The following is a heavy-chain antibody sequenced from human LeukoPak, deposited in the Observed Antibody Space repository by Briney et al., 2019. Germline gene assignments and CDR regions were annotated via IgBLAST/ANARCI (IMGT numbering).Heavy chain of an antibody. D-gene: IGHD3-9*01. J-gene: IGHJ4*02. CDR1: GGSFSGYY. V-gene: IGHV4-34*01. CDR3: ARGPNYDILTGYGPGTDY. Sequence: SETLSLTCAVYGGSFSGYYWSWIRQPPGKGLEGIGEINHSGSTNYNPSLKSRVTISVDTSENQFSLKLSSVTAADTAVYYCARGPNYDILTGYGPGTDYWGQGTLVTVSS. CDR2: INHSGST.